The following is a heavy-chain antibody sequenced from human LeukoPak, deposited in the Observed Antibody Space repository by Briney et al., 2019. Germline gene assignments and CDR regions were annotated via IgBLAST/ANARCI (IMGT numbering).Heavy chain of an antibody. V-gene: IGHV4-59*11. J-gene: IGHJ3*02. D-gene: IGHD3-9*01. Sequence: PSETLSLTCTVSGGSISSHYWSWVRQPPGKGLEWIGNLYYSGTFNYNPSLKSRVTISVDASKHQFFLSLTSVTAADTAVYYCAREIAVTGYDAVDIWGPGTMVTVSS. CDR3: AREIAVTGYDAVDI. CDR2: LYYSGTF. CDR1: GGSISSHY.